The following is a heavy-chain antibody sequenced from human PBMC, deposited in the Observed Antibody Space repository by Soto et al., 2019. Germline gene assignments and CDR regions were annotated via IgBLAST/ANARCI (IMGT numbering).Heavy chain of an antibody. CDR1: GFSFSDHY. CDR3: VNYIAATPY. J-gene: IGHJ4*02. D-gene: IGHD6-13*01. Sequence: EVQLVESGGGLVQPGGSLTLSCAASGFSFSDHYMEWVRQAPGKGPAWVGRSKHKPEHYKTQYAASVQGRFTISIDASQNSLHLQMNSLKTEDMGVFFCVNYIAATPYWGQGTLVSVSS. CDR2: SKHKPEHYKT. V-gene: IGHV3-72*01.